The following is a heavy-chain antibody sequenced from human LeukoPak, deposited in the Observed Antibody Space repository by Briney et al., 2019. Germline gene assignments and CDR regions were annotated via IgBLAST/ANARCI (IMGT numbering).Heavy chain of an antibody. CDR1: GYSITSGYH. CDR2: MFHAGNT. D-gene: IGHD2-15*01. J-gene: IGHJ5*02. Sequence: SETLSLTCAVSGYSITSGYHWGWVRQPPGKGLEWIGSMFHAGNTYYNPSLKSRVTMSIDTSMNHFSLNLIPVTAADTAVYYCARTRYCSGETCFSPDLLDTWSRGTLVTVSS. CDR3: ARTRYCSGETCFSPDLLDT. V-gene: IGHV4-38-2*01.